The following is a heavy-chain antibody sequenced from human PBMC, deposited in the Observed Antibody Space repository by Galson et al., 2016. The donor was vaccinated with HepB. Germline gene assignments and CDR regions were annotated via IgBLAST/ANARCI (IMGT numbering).Heavy chain of an antibody. J-gene: IGHJ5*02. CDR3: ARDTREWEPRGRFDP. Sequence: FSDYYMHWIRQAPGKGLEWISFISWNGDYTNYADSVRGRFTVSRDNARNSLHLQMDNLRIDDTAVYYCARDTREWEPRGRFDPWGQGTLVTVSS. CDR1: FSDYY. CDR2: ISWNGDYT. V-gene: IGHV3-11*06. D-gene: IGHD1-26*01.